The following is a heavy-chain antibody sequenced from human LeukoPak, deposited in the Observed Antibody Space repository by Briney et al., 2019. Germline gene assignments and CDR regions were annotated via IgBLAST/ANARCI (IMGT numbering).Heavy chain of an antibody. CDR2: IYYSGST. Sequence: PSETLSLTCTVSGGSISNYYWSWIRQPPGKGLEWIGYIYYSGSTNYNPSLKSRVTISVDTSKNQFSLKLSSVTAADTAVYYCARDAEMTTVTRYYYYYGMDVWGQGTTVTVSS. D-gene: IGHD4-17*01. CDR1: GGSISNYY. V-gene: IGHV4-59*01. J-gene: IGHJ6*02. CDR3: ARDAEMTTVTRYYYYYGMDV.